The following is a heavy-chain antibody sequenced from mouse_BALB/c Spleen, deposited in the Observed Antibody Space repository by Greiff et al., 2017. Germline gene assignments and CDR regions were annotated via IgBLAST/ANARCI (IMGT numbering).Heavy chain of an antibody. CDR1: GYSITSDYA. D-gene: IGHD2-3*01. Sequence: EVQLQQSGPGLVKPSQSLSLTCTVTGYSITSDYAWNWIRQFPGNKLECMGYISYSGSTSYNPSLKSRISITRDTSKNQFFLQLNSVTTEDTATYYCARLDDGYGNYYAMDYWGQGTSVTVSS. V-gene: IGHV3-2*02. CDR3: ARLDDGYGNYYAMDY. J-gene: IGHJ4*01. CDR2: ISYSGST.